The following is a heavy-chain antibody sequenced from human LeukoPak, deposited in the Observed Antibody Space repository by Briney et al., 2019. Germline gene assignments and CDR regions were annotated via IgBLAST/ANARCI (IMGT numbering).Heavy chain of an antibody. Sequence: SETLSLTCTVSGGSISSSSYYWGWIRQPPGKGLEWIGNIYYSGSTYSNPSLKSRVTISVDTSKNQFSLKLSSVTAADTAVYYCARDIGSSWLDYWGQGTLVTVSS. CDR2: IYYSGST. CDR1: GGSISSSSYY. J-gene: IGHJ4*02. D-gene: IGHD6-13*01. CDR3: ARDIGSSWLDY. V-gene: IGHV4-39*07.